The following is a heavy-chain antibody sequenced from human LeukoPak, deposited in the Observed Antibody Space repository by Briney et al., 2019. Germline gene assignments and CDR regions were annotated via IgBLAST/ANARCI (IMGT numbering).Heavy chain of an antibody. CDR3: ASHHYYDSSGLDDYFDY. J-gene: IGHJ4*02. CDR2: ISGSGGST. Sequence: GSLRLSRAASGFTFSSYAMSWVRQAPGKGLEWVSAISGSGGSTYYADSVKGRFTISRDNSKNTLYLQMNSLRAEDTAVYYCASHHYYDSSGLDDYFDYWGQGTLVTVSS. D-gene: IGHD3-22*01. V-gene: IGHV3-23*01. CDR1: GFTFSSYA.